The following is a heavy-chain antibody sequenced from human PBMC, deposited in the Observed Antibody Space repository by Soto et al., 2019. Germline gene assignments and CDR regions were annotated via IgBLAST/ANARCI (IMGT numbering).Heavy chain of an antibody. V-gene: IGHV4-59*12. CDR3: ATPDTVTPFDP. J-gene: IGHJ5*02. Sequence: SETLSLTCNVSGGSISDYYWSWIRQPPGKGLEWIGYIYSNGNTKYNPSLKSRVTISVDTSKNQFSLKLSSVTTADTAMYYCATPDTVTPFDPWGHGTLVTVSS. CDR1: GGSISDYY. CDR2: IYSNGNT. D-gene: IGHD4-17*01.